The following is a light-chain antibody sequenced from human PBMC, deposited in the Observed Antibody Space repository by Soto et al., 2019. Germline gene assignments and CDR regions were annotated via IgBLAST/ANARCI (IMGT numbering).Light chain of an antibody. CDR2: DAS. Sequence: AIQLTQSPSSLSASVGDRVTITCRASQGISSALAWYQQQPGKAPKLLIYDASSLESGVPSRFSGSGSGTDFTLTISSLQPEDFATYYCQQFNNYPFTFGPGTKSGYQT. V-gene: IGKV1D-13*01. J-gene: IGKJ3*01. CDR1: QGISSA. CDR3: QQFNNYPFT.